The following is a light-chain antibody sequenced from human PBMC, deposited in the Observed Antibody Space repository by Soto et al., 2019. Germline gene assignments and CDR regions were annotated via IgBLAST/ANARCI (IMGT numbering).Light chain of an antibody. J-gene: IGKJ4*01. CDR2: AAS. V-gene: IGKV1-27*01. CDR3: QKYNSAPLT. Sequence: DIQMTKSPSSLSASVGDRVTITCRPSQGISNSLAWYQQKPGKVPKLLIYAASTLQSGVPSRFSGSGSGTDFTLTISNLQPEDVATYYCQKYNSAPLTFGGGTKVEIK. CDR1: QGISNS.